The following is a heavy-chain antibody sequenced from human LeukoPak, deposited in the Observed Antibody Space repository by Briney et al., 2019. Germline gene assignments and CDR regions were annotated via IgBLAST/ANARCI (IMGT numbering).Heavy chain of an antibody. V-gene: IGHV4-39*07. CDR1: GGSINTPNYY. J-gene: IGHJ6*03. CDR3: ARNGGITMVRGVMYYYYYMDV. D-gene: IGHD3-10*01. CDR2: IYHSGST. Sequence: SETLSLTCTVSGGSINTPNYYWGWIRQTPGKGLEWIGSIYHSGSTYYNPSLKSRITISVDTSKNQFSLKLSSVTAADTAVYYCARNGGITMVRGVMYYYYYMDVWGKGTTVTVSS.